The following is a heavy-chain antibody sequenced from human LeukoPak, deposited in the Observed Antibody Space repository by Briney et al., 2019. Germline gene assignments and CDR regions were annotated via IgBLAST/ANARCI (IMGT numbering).Heavy chain of an antibody. V-gene: IGHV3-30*18. CDR3: AKGDSSSWQLDY. J-gene: IGHJ4*02. CDR1: RSTFSSYG. Sequence: GGSLRLSCAASRSTFSSYGMHWVRQAPGKGLEWVAVISYDGRNKNYADSVKGRFTISRDNSKNTLYLQMNSLRVEDTAVYYCAKGDSSSWQLDYWGQGTLVTVSS. D-gene: IGHD6-13*01. CDR2: ISYDGRNK.